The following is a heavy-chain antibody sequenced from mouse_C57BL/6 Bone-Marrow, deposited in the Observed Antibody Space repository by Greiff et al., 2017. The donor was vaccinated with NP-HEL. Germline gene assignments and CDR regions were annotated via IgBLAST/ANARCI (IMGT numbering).Heavy chain of an antibody. V-gene: IGHV1-81*01. D-gene: IGHD1-1*01. CDR2: IYPRSGNT. J-gene: IGHJ4*01. CDR3: ARDYYGSSPYYAMDY. Sequence: VQLQQPGAELVKPGASVKLSCKASGYTFTSYWMHWVKQRPGQGLEWIGEIYPRSGNTYYNEKFKGKATLTADKSSSTAYMELRSLTSEDSAVYFCARDYYGSSPYYAMDYWGQGTSVTVSS. CDR1: GYTFTSYW.